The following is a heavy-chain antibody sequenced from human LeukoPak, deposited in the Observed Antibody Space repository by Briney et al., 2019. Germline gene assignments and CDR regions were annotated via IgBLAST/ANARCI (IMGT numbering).Heavy chain of an antibody. Sequence: GGSLRLSCAASGFTFSSYAMSWVRQAPGKGLEWVSAISGSGGSTYYADSVKGRFTISRDNSKNTLYLQMNSLRAEGTAVYYCARDSPSSTSWGYWGQGTLVTVSS. CDR2: ISGSGGST. CDR3: ARDSPSSTSWGY. V-gene: IGHV3-23*01. D-gene: IGHD2-2*01. CDR1: GFTFSSYA. J-gene: IGHJ4*02.